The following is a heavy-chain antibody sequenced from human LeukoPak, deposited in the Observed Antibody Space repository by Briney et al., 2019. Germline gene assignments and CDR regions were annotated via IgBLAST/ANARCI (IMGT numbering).Heavy chain of an antibody. Sequence: PSETLSLTCTVSGGSISSYYWSWIRQPPGKGLEWIGYIYYSGSTNYNPSLKSRVTISVDTSKNQFSLKLSSVTAADTAVYYCARGGDPIIDYWGQGTLVTVPS. V-gene: IGHV4-59*01. CDR1: GGSISSYY. CDR3: ARGGDPIIDY. CDR2: IYYSGST. J-gene: IGHJ4*02. D-gene: IGHD3-10*01.